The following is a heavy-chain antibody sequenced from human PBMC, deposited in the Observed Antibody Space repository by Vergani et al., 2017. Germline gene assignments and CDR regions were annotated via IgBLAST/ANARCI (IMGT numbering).Heavy chain of an antibody. J-gene: IGHJ4*02. CDR2: ISYDGSNK. CDR1: GFTFSSFG. CDR3: AKTVDYYDISGYYF. Sequence: QVQLVESGGGVVQPGRSLRLSCAASGFTFSSFGMHWVRQAPGKGLEWVAVISYDGSNKYYADSVKGRFTISRDNSKNTLYLQMNSLRAEDTAVYYCAKTVDYYDISGYYFWGQGTLVTVSS. V-gene: IGHV3-30*18. D-gene: IGHD3-22*01.